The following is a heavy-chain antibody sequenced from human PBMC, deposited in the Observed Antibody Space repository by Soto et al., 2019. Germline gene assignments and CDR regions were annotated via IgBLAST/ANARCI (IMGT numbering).Heavy chain of an antibody. D-gene: IGHD5-18*01. CDR3: ARRYKMGRGYSYGFYYYYYMDV. J-gene: IGHJ6*03. CDR1: GFTFSSYS. Sequence: PGGSLRLSCAASGFTFSSYSMNWVRQAPGKGLEWVSYISSSSSTIYYADSVKGRFTISRDNAKNSLYLQMNSLRAEDTAVYYCARRYKMGRGYSYGFYYYYYMDVWGKGTTVTVSS. V-gene: IGHV3-48*01. CDR2: ISSSSSTI.